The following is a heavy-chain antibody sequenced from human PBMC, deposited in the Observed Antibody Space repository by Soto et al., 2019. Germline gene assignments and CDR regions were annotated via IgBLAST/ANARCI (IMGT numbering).Heavy chain of an antibody. CDR1: GGTFSSYT. D-gene: IGHD4-17*01. CDR3: ARKYGDDAFDI. Sequence: QVQVVQSGAEVKKPGSSVKVSCKASGGTFSSYTISWVRQAPGQGLEWMGRIIPILGIANYAQKFQGRVTSTSDKSTSTAYMELSSLRSEDTAVYYCARKYGDDAFDIWGQGTMVTVSS. V-gene: IGHV1-69*02. J-gene: IGHJ3*02. CDR2: IIPILGIA.